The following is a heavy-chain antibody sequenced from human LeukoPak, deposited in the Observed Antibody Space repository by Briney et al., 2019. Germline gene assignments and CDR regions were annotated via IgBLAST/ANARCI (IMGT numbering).Heavy chain of an antibody. CDR2: ISSNSSSI. J-gene: IGHJ4*02. CDR3: VRYSYGVDFDY. Sequence: GGSLRLPCALSGYTFSRYSMNWVRHSPGTGLEWVSYISSNSSSIYYADSVTGRFTISRDNAKNSLYLQMNSLRDEDTAVYYCVRYSYGVDFDYWGQGTLVTVSS. V-gene: IGHV3-48*02. D-gene: IGHD5-18*01. CDR1: GYTFSRYS.